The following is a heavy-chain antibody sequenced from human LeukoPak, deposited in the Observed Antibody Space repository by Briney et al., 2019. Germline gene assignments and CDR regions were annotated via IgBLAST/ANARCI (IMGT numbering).Heavy chain of an antibody. J-gene: IGHJ4*02. D-gene: IGHD6-19*01. V-gene: IGHV3-7*01. CDR3: ASGGGWVFFN. CDR2: INSDGSEK. CDR1: GFPFTSHW. Sequence: GGSLRLSCAASGFPFTSHWLSWFRQSPGRGLEWVAHINSDGSEKNYVDSVKGRFTISRDNTRNSQFLQMNSLRAEDTAVYYCASGGGWVFFNWGQGTLVTVSS.